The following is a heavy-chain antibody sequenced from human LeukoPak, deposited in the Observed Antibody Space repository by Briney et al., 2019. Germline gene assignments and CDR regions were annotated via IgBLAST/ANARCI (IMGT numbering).Heavy chain of an antibody. D-gene: IGHD3-16*02. CDR1: GFTFSSYA. J-gene: IGHJ4*02. CDR2: ISGSGGST. V-gene: IGHV3-23*01. Sequence: GALRLSCAASGFTFSSYAMSWVRQAPGKGLEWVSAISGSGGSTYYADAVKGRFTISRDNSKNTLYLQMNSLRAEDTAGYYCAKGGIMITFGGVIASYYFDYWGQGTLVTVSS. CDR3: AKGGIMITFGGVIASYYFDY.